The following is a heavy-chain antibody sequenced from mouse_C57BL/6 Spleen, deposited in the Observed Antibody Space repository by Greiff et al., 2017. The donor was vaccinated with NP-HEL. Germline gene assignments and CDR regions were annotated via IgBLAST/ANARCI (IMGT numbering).Heavy chain of an antibody. CDR3: ARRGGSSYVGYFDY. J-gene: IGHJ2*01. CDR1: GYTFTDYY. D-gene: IGHD1-1*01. Sequence: QVQLQQSGPELVKPGASVKISCKASGYTFTDYYINWVKQRPGQGLEWIGWVFPGSGSTYYNEKFKGKATLTVDKSSSTAYMLLSSLTSEDSAVYFCARRGGSSYVGYFDYWGQGTTLTVSS. CDR2: VFPGSGST. V-gene: IGHV1-75*01.